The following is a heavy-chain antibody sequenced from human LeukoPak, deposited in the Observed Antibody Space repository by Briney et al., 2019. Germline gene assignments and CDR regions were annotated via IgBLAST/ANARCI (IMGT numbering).Heavy chain of an antibody. CDR1: GDSMTNYY. CDR3: ARGRWELTPAKGWFDS. V-gene: IGHV4-4*07. Sequence: PSETLSLTCAVSGDSMTNYYWSWIRQPAGQGLEWIGHIYVSGRTNYNPSFKSRVSMSIDTSKKQFSLNLTSVSAADTAVYFCARGRWELTPAKGWFDSWGQGTLVTVSS. J-gene: IGHJ5*01. D-gene: IGHD1-26*01. CDR2: IYVSGRT.